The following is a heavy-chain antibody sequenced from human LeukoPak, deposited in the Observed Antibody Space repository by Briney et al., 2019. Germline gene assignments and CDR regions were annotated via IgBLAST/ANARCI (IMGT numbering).Heavy chain of an antibody. CDR1: GFTFSSYG. J-gene: IGHJ4*02. D-gene: IGHD3-9*01. V-gene: IGHV3-30*02. CDR3: AKDLAHHPTRAFDWVDLDY. Sequence: GGSLRLSCAASGFTFSSYGMHWVRQAPGKGLEWVAFIRYDGSNKYYADSVKGRFTISRDNSKNTLYLQMNSLRAEDTAVYYCAKDLAHHPTRAFDWVDLDYWGQGTLVTVSS. CDR2: IRYDGSNK.